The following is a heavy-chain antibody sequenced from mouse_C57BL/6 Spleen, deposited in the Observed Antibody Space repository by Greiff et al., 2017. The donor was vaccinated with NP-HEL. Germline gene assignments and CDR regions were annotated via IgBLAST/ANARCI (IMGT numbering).Heavy chain of an antibody. J-gene: IGHJ2*01. CDR1: GYAFSSSW. CDR3: ARSPDGSSYFDY. CDR2: IYPGDGDT. V-gene: IGHV1-82*01. Sequence: VKLQESGPELVKPGASVKISCKASGYAFSSSWMNWVKQRPGKGLEWIGRIYPGDGDTNYNGKFKGKATLTADKSSSTAYMQLSSLTSEDSAVYFCARSPDGSSYFDYWGQGTTLTVSS. D-gene: IGHD1-1*01.